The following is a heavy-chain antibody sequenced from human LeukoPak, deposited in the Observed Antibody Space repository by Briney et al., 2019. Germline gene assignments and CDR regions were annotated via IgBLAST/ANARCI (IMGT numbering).Heavy chain of an antibody. CDR3: ARSIGGNTHFDY. CDR1: GFTVSSNY. Sequence: GGSLRLSCAASGFTVSSNYMSWARQAPGKGLEWVSVIFSGGSTYYADSVKGRFTISRDNSKNTVYLQMNSLRAEDTAVYYCARSIGGNTHFDYWGQGTLVTVSS. D-gene: IGHD4-23*01. V-gene: IGHV3-53*01. J-gene: IGHJ4*02. CDR2: IFSGGST.